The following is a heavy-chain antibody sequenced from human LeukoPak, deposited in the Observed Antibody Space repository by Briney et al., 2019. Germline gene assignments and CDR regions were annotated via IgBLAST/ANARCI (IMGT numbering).Heavy chain of an antibody. Sequence: GRSLRLSCAASGFTFSSYSMNWVRQAPGKGLEWVSSISSSSSYIYYADSLKGRFTTSRDNAKNSLYLQMNSLRAEDTAVYYCARWELADYWGQGTLVTVPS. J-gene: IGHJ4*02. CDR1: GFTFSSYS. CDR3: ARWELADY. CDR2: ISSSSSYI. V-gene: IGHV3-21*01. D-gene: IGHD1-26*01.